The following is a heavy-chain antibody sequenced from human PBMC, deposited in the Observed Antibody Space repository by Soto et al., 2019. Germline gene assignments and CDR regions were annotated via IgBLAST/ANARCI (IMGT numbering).Heavy chain of an antibody. D-gene: IGHD2-21*01. CDR2: INTNGNI. V-gene: IGHV4-4*07. CDR3: ARLQLPDVTGAFDI. Sequence: GTLSLTCIVSGGSFTNYYWSWIRQPAGKGLEYIGRINTNGNINFNPSLRSRVTMSVDSSKGQFSLSLSFVTAADTAVYYCARLQLPDVTGAFDIWGQGTTVTVSS. CDR1: GGSFTNYY. J-gene: IGHJ3*02.